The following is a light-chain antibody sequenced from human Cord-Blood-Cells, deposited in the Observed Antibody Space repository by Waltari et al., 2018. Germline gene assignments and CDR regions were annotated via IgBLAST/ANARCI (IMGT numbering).Light chain of an antibody. CDR3: NSRDSSGNYV. Sequence: SSELTQDPAVSVALGQTFRITCQGDSLRSYDASWYQQKPGQAPVLVIYGKNNRPSGIPDRFSGSSSGNTASLTITGAQAEDEADYYCNSRDSSGNYVFGTGTKVTVL. V-gene: IGLV3-19*01. CDR2: GKN. CDR1: SLRSYD. J-gene: IGLJ1*01.